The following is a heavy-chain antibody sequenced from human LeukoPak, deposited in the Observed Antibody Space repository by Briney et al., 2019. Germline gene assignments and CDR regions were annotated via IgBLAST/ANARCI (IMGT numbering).Heavy chain of an antibody. CDR2: IYPGDSDT. CDR3: ARTRSLPVRAGDYARGADWFDP. CDR1: GYSFTSYW. Sequence: GESLKISCKGSGYSFTSYWIGWVRQMPGKGLEWMGIIYPGDSDTRYSPSFQGQVTISADKSISTAYLQWSSLKASDTAMYYCARTRSLPVRAGDYARGADWFDPCGQGTLATVSS. J-gene: IGHJ5*02. D-gene: IGHD4-17*01. V-gene: IGHV5-51*01.